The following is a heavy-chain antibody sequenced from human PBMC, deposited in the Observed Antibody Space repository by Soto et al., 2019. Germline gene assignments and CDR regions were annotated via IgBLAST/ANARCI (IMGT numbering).Heavy chain of an antibody. CDR1: GGSISSYY. CDR2: IYYSGST. Sequence: QVQLQESGPGLVKPSETLSLTCTVSGGSISSYYWSWIRQPPAKGLEWIGYIYYSGSTNYNPSLKSRVTISVDTSKNQFSLKLSSVTAADTAVYYCARHGYYVPYWYFDLWGRGTLVTVSS. CDR3: ARHGYYVPYWYFDL. V-gene: IGHV4-59*08. D-gene: IGHD3-10*02. J-gene: IGHJ2*01.